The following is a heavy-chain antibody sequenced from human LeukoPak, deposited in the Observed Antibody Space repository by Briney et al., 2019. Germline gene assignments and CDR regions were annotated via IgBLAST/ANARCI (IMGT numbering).Heavy chain of an antibody. J-gene: IGHJ4*02. CDR3: AKDYSYGSDY. CDR1: GFTFSNYG. V-gene: IGHV3-23*01. Sequence: PGGSLRLSCAASGFTFSNYGMSWVRQAPGKGLEWVSAFSASGSTYYADSVKGRFTISRDNSKNTLYLQMNSLRAEDTAVYYCAKDYSYGSDYWGQGTLATVSS. CDR2: FSASGST. D-gene: IGHD5-18*01.